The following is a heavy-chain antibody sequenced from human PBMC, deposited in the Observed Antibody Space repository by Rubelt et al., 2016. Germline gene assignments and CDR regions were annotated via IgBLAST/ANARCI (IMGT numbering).Heavy chain of an antibody. J-gene: IGHJ4*02. CDR2: ISYSGGDT. CDR3: ARPLYGSSWGL. D-gene: IGHD6-6*01. CDR1: GFTFSNYA. V-gene: IGHV3-23*01. Sequence: VQPGGSLRLSCAASGFTFSNYAMSWVRQAPGKGLEWVAAISYSGGDTYYADSVKGRFTISRDNSKNRLYLQMNSLRAEDTAVYYCARPLYGSSWGLWGQGTLVTVST.